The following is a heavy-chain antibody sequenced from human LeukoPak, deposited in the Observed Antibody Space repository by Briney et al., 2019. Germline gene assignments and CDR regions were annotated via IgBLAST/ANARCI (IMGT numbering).Heavy chain of an antibody. J-gene: IGHJ4*02. V-gene: IGHV3-30*02. D-gene: IGHD5-12*01. CDR2: IRYDGSNK. CDR3: ARTSGYDPTNFDY. CDR1: GFTFSSYG. Sequence: GGSLRLSCAASGFTFSSYGMHWVRQAPGKVLEWVAFIRYDGSNKYYADSVKGRFTISRDNSKNTLYLQMNSLRAEDTAVYYCARTSGYDPTNFDYWGQGTLVTVSS.